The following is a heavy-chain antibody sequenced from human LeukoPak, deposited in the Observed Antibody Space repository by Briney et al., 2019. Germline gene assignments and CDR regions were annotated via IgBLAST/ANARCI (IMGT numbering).Heavy chain of an antibody. CDR1: GFTFRSYG. Sequence: GGSLRLSCAAPGFTFRSYGMSWVRQAPGKGLEWVSIISDNGANTYYADSVRGRFTISRDNSQNTLYLQMNSLRAEDTAVYYCAKDRSIGTYYTFDHWGQGTLVTVSS. J-gene: IGHJ4*02. CDR2: ISDNGANT. D-gene: IGHD1-26*01. CDR3: AKDRSIGTYYTFDH. V-gene: IGHV3-23*01.